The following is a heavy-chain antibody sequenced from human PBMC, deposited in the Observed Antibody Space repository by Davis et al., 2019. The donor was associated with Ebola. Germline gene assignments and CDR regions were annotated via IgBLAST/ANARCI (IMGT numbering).Heavy chain of an antibody. Sequence: MPSETLSLTCAVYGGSFSGYYWSWIRQPPGKGLEWIGEINHSGSTNYNPSLKSRVTISVDTSKNQFSPKLSSVTAADTAVYYCARGRGSSWSRAGRFDYWGQGTLVTVSS. D-gene: IGHD6-13*01. J-gene: IGHJ4*02. CDR3: ARGRGSSWSRAGRFDY. CDR1: GGSFSGYY. CDR2: INHSGST. V-gene: IGHV4-34*01.